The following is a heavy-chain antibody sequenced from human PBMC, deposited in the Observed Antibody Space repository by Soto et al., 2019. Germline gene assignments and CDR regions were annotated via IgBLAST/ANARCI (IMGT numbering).Heavy chain of an antibody. CDR2: INAGNGNT. D-gene: IGHD5-18*01. Sequence: QVQLVQSGAEVKKPGASVKVSCKASGYTFTSYAMHWVRQAPGQRLEWMGWINAGNGNTKYSQKFQGRVTITRDTSESTAYMELSSLRSEDTAVYYCARDPGYSHGYNWGQGTLVTVSS. J-gene: IGHJ4*02. CDR1: GYTFTSYA. V-gene: IGHV1-3*01. CDR3: ARDPGYSHGYN.